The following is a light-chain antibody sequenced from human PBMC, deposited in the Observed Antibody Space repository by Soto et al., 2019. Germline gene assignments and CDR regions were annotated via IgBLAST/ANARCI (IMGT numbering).Light chain of an antibody. CDR2: DAS. CDR3: EQSNRFWT. Sequence: IQMTQSPSTLAACVEAKVTSTCRASQSISGWLAWYQQKPGKAPKLLIYDASYLERGVPSRFSGSGSGTEFTLTISDLQPDELATDYSEQSNRFWTFGQRTKVDIK. V-gene: IGKV1-5*01. CDR1: QSISGW. J-gene: IGKJ1*01.